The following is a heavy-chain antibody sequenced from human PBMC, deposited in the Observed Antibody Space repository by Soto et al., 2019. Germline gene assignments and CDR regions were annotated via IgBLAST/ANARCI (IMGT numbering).Heavy chain of an antibody. Sequence: QVQLVQSGAEVKKPESSVKVSCKTSGGTFVRHVISWVRQAPGQGPEWMGKINPLSGIPNYAQKFQDRVTFTADTDSSTAYMELSSLRSDDTAVYYCATPACAAIWCSPSHNLDHWGQGTLVTVSS. D-gene: IGHD2-2*01. V-gene: IGHV1-69*09. CDR1: GGTFVRHV. CDR2: INPLSGIP. J-gene: IGHJ4*02. CDR3: ATPACAAIWCSPSHNLDH.